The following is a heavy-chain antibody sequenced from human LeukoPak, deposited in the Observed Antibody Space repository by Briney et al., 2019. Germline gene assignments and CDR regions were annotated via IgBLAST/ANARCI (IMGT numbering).Heavy chain of an antibody. V-gene: IGHV6-1*01. D-gene: IGHD6-19*01. CDR3: AGSVADLDY. CDR2: TYYRSKWYN. Sequence: SQTLSLTCAISGDSVSSTSPAWNWVRQSPWRGLEWLGWTYYRSKWYNESALSVTSRITIKPDTTNYQFSLQLNYLTPEDAAVYYCAGSVADLDYWGQGTLVTVSS. CDR1: GDSVSSTSPA. J-gene: IGHJ4*02.